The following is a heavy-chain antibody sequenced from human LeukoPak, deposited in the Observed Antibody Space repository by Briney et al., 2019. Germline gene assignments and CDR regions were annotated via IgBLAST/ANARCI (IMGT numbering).Heavy chain of an antibody. J-gene: IGHJ4*02. Sequence: GGSLRLSCAASGFTFRSYSMNWVRQAPGKGLEGVSSISSSSSYIYYADSVKGRFTISRDNAKNSLYLQMNSLRAEDTAVYYCARDRGELNYFDYWGQGTLVTVSS. CDR1: GFTFRSYS. CDR3: ARDRGELNYFDY. V-gene: IGHV3-21*01. D-gene: IGHD1-26*01. CDR2: ISSSSSYI.